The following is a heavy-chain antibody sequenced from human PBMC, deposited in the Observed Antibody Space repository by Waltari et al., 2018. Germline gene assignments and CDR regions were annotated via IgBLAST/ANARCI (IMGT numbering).Heavy chain of an antibody. V-gene: IGHV4-4*07. J-gene: IGHJ5*01. CDR2: IYSTGYT. CDR1: SDSFKTSY. CDR3: ARDRIAVSGSPPLSYNWFDF. Sequence: QVHLRESGPGLVKPSETLFLTCNVSSDSFKTSYWAWIRQSAGMRLEWIGRIYSTGYTRYNPSPESRVTISIDTSQNQISLMLTSVTVADTAVYFCARDRIAVSGSPPLSYNWFDFWGQGTRVAVSS. D-gene: IGHD6-19*01.